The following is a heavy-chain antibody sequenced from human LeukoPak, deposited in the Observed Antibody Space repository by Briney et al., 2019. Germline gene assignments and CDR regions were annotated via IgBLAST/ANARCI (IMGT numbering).Heavy chain of an antibody. J-gene: IGHJ4*02. Sequence: GGSLRLSCTASGFTFDDYAMHWVRQAPGKGLEWVSAISGSGGSTYYADSVKGRFTISRDNSRNTLYLQMNSLRAEDTAVYYCAKGEWELNYWGQGTLVTVSS. V-gene: IGHV3-23*01. CDR1: GFTFDDYA. D-gene: IGHD1-26*01. CDR3: AKGEWELNY. CDR2: ISGSGGST.